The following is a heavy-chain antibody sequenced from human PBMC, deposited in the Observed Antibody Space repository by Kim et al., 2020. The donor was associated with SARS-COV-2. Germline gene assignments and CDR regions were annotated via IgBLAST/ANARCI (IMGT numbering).Heavy chain of an antibody. CDR1: GFTFSSYG. CDR2: ISYDGSNK. V-gene: IGHV3-30*18. J-gene: IGHJ6*02. Sequence: GGSQRLSCAASGFTFSSYGMHWVRQAPGKGLEWVAVISYDGSNKYYADSVKGRFTISRDNSKNTLYLQMNSLRAEDTAVYYCAKPLTSIYCGGDCYSPYYGMDVWGQVTTVTVSS. D-gene: IGHD2-21*02. CDR3: AKPLTSIYCGGDCYSPYYGMDV.